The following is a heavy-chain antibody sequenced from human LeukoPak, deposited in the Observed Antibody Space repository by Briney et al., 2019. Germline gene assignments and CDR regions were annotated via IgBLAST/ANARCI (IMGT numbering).Heavy chain of an antibody. V-gene: IGHV1-69*13. D-gene: IGHD3-10*01. J-gene: IGHJ3*02. CDR1: GGTFSSYA. CDR2: IIPIFCTA. Sequence: SVKVSCKASGGTFSSYAISWVRQAPGQELEWMGGIIPIFCTANYAHNFQGRVTTTADETTSTAYMELSSLRSEDTAVYYCASNPAGGITMVRGTLLDAFDIWGQGTMVTVSS. CDR3: ASNPAGGITMVRGTLLDAFDI.